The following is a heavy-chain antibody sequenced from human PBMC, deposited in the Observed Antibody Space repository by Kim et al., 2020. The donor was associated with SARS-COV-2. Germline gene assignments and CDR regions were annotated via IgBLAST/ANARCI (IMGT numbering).Heavy chain of an antibody. Sequence: YADSVKGPFTISRDNAKNTLYLHMNSLRAEDTAVYYCARGGVYSYDSFDYWGQGTLVTVSS. CDR3: ARGGVYSYDSFDY. D-gene: IGHD5-18*01. V-gene: IGHV3-74*01. J-gene: IGHJ4*02.